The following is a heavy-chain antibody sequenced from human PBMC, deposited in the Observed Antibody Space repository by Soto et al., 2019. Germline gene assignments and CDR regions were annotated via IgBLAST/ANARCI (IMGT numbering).Heavy chain of an antibody. D-gene: IGHD2-15*01. Sequence: GGSLRPSCAPSEISLSTSPMHWVCQAPGKXPDRVGLRSYYRTNSFSTDSVKCRVPITRYTSKSTLYLHVDSLSPEDAAAYSCATAPNASGGQHCPFNCFDSWGQGTLVTVSS. CDR1: EISLSTSP. CDR2: RSYYRTNS. J-gene: IGHJ5*01. V-gene: IGHV3-30-3*01. CDR3: ATAPNASGGQHCPFNCFDS.